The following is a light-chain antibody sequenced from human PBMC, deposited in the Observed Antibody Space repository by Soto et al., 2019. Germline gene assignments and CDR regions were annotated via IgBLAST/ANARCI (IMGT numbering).Light chain of an antibody. CDR2: EVS. V-gene: IGLV2-14*01. J-gene: IGLJ2*01. CDR1: SSDVGGHNY. CDR3: SSYTVSSTLV. Sequence: QSVLTQPASVSGTPGQSITISCTGTSSDVGGHNYVSWYQQHPGKVPKLMIYEVSNRPSGISNRFSGSKSGNRASLTISGLQAEDEADYHCSSYTVSSTLVFGGGTKVNVL.